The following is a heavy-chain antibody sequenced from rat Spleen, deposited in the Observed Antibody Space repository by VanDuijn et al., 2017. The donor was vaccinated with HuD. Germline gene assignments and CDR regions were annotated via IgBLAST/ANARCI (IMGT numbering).Heavy chain of an antibody. J-gene: IGHJ2*01. CDR1: GYSITSGYG. V-gene: IGHV3-3*01. CDR3: ARSDGTHYYLPFAD. CDR2: INSAGST. D-gene: IGHD1-12*02. Sequence: EVQLLESGPGLVKPSQSLSLTCSVTGYSITSGYGWSWIRKFPGSKLEWMGYINSAGSTDYNPSLKSRIAITRDTSKNQFFLQVNSVTTEDTATYYCARSDGTHYYLPFADWGQGVMVTVSS.